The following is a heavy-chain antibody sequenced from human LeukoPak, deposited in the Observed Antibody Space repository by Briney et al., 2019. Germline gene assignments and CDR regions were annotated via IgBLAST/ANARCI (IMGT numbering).Heavy chain of an antibody. CDR1: GYSINSGYY. J-gene: IGHJ4*02. CDR3: VRSTGYSYTTPFDY. Sequence: SETLSLTCTVSGYSINSGYYWGWIRQSPGRGLEWIGGLSHSGSTSYNPSFKSRVTISLDTSKNQFSLKVRSVTAADTAKYYCVRSTGYSYTTPFDYWGQGALVTVSS. CDR2: LSHSGST. V-gene: IGHV4-38-2*02. D-gene: IGHD5-18*01.